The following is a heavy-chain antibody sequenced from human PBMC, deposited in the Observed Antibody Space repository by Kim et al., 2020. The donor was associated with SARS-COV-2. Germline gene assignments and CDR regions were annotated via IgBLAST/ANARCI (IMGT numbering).Heavy chain of an antibody. CDR2: INPNSGGT. V-gene: IGHV1-2*02. J-gene: IGHJ4*02. Sequence: ASVKVSCKASGYTFTGYYMHWVRQAPGQGLEWMGWINPNSGGTNYAQKFQGRVTMTRDTSISTAYMELSRLRSDDTAVYYCARLRYYGSGSYLDYWGQGTLVTVSS. D-gene: IGHD3-10*01. CDR1: GYTFTGYY. CDR3: ARLRYYGSGSYLDY.